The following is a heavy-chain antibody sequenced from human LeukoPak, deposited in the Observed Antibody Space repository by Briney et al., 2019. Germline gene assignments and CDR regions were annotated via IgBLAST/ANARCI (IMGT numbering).Heavy chain of an antibody. J-gene: IGHJ4*02. Sequence: PSETLSLTCTVSGGSISSSSYYWSWIRQPPGKGLEWIGYIYYSGSTNYNPSLKSRVTISVDTSKNQFSLKLSSVTAADTAVYYCARSYTAMVDYWGQGTLVTVSS. D-gene: IGHD5-18*01. CDR1: GGSISSSSYY. V-gene: IGHV4-61*01. CDR2: IYYSGST. CDR3: ARSYTAMVDY.